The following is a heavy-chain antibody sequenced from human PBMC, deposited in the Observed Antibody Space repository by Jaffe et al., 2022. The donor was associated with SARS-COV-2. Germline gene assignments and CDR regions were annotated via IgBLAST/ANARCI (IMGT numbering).Heavy chain of an antibody. CDR1: GFTFSSYA. CDR3: AKDPPYYDFWSGLADV. CDR2: ISGSGGST. Sequence: EVQLLESGGGLVQPGGSLRLSCAASGFTFSSYAMSWVRQAPGKGLEWVSAISGSGGSTYYADSVKGRFTISRDNSKNTLYLQMNSLRAEDTAVYYCAKDPPYYDFWSGLADVWGQGTTVTVSS. J-gene: IGHJ6*02. D-gene: IGHD3-3*01. V-gene: IGHV3-23*01.